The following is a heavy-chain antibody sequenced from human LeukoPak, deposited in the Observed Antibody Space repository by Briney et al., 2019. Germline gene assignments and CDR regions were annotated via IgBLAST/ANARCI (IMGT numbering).Heavy chain of an antibody. J-gene: IGHJ4*02. V-gene: IGHV3-23*01. Sequence: GGSLRLSCAASGFTFSSYAMSWVRQAPGKGLEYVSGISGSGGTTYYADSVKGRFTISRDNSKNTLYLQMNSLRPEDTAVYYCALTVYGSGSYWDYWGQGTLDTVSS. CDR2: ISGSGGTT. D-gene: IGHD3-10*01. CDR1: GFTFSSYA. CDR3: ALTVYGSGSYWDY.